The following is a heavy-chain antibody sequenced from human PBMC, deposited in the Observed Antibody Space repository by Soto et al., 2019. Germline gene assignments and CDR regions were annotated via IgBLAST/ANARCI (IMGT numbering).Heavy chain of an antibody. CDR2: IIPIFGTA. D-gene: IGHD6-13*01. CDR3: AKEYAPSYSSSWYRGYYYYYGMDV. CDR1: GGTFSSYA. Sequence: SVKVSCKASGGTFSSYAISWVRQAPGQGLEWMGGIIPIFGTANYAQKFQGRVTITADESTSTAYMELRSLRSDDTAVYYCAKEYAPSYSSSWYRGYYYYYGMDVWGQGTTVTVSS. J-gene: IGHJ6*02. V-gene: IGHV1-69*13.